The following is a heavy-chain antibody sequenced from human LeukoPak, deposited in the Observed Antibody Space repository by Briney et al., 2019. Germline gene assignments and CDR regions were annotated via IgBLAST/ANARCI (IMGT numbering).Heavy chain of an antibody. J-gene: IGHJ5*02. D-gene: IGHD6-19*01. Sequence: GGSLRLSCAASGFTFSSYGMHWVRQAPGKGLEWVAVTSYDGSNKYYADSVKGRFTISRDNSKNTLYLQTNSLRAEDTAVYYCAKGSKALAVAGPGGQGTLVTVSS. CDR1: GFTFSSYG. CDR3: AKGSKALAVAGP. CDR2: TSYDGSNK. V-gene: IGHV3-30*18.